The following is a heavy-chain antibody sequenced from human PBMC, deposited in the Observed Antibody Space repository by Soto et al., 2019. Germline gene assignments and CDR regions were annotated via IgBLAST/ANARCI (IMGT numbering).Heavy chain of an antibody. Sequence: QVQLQESGPGLVKPSQTLSLTCTVSGVAISSGGYWWSWIRQFPGKCLEWIGYIYDSGSAYYNPSLRSRVTMSVDTSKNQFSLNLSSVTAADTAVYYCAREYYYDSGSSRWFDPWGQGTPVTVSS. V-gene: IGHV4-31*03. CDR2: IYDSGSA. CDR3: AREYYYDSGSSRWFDP. CDR1: GVAISSGGYW. J-gene: IGHJ5*02. D-gene: IGHD3-10*01.